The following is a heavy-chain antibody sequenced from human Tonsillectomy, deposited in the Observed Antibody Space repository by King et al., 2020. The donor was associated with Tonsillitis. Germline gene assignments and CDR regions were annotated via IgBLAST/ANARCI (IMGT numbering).Heavy chain of an antibody. D-gene: IGHD2-15*01. V-gene: IGHV3-30*18. J-gene: IGHJ4*02. CDR3: AKDATAAGYYFDY. CDR2: ISYDGSNK. CDR1: GFTFSNYG. Sequence: VQLVESGGGVVQPGRSLRLSCAASGFTFSNYGMHWVRQAPGKGLEWVAIISYDGSNKYYADSVKGRFTISRDNSKNTLYLQMNSLRAEDTAVYYCAKDATAAGYYFDYWGQGTQVTVSS.